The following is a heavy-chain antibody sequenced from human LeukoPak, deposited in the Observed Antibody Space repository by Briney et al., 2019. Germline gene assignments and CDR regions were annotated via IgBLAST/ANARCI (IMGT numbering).Heavy chain of an antibody. CDR2: IWYDGSNK. J-gene: IGHJ1*01. CDR3: APDGGWFQH. D-gene: IGHD3-16*01. Sequence: PGGSLRLSCAASGFTFSSYGMHWVRQAPGRGLEWVAVIWYDGSNKYYADSVKGRFTISRDNSKNSLYLQMNSLRTEDTALYYCAPDGGWFQHWGQGTLVTVSS. CDR1: GFTFSSYG. V-gene: IGHV3-33*03.